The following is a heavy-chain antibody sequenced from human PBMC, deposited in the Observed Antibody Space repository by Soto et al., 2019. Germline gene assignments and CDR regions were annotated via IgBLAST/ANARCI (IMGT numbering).Heavy chain of an antibody. CDR1: GGTFSSYA. J-gene: IGHJ4*02. Sequence: GASVKVSCKASGGTFSSYAISWVRQAPGQGLEWMGGIIPIFGAANYAQKFQGRVTITADESTSTAYMELSSLRSEDTAVYYCASLIRYCSGGSCSYYFDYWGQGTLVTVPQ. CDR3: ASLIRYCSGGSCSYYFDY. CDR2: IIPIFGAA. V-gene: IGHV1-69*13. D-gene: IGHD2-15*01.